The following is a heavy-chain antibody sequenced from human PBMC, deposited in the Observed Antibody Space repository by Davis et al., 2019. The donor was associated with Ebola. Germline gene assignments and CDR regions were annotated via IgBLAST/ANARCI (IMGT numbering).Heavy chain of an antibody. V-gene: IGHV4-30-4*01. D-gene: IGHD2-2*01. CDR1: GGSINSGDYY. Sequence: MPSETLSLTCTVSGGSINSGDYYWSWIRQPPGKGLEWIGYIYYSGSTYYNPSLKSRVTISVDTSKNQFSLKLSSVTAADTAVYYCAGLYCSSTSCSYGMDVWGQGTTVTVSS. CDR2: IYYSGST. J-gene: IGHJ6*02. CDR3: AGLYCSSTSCSYGMDV.